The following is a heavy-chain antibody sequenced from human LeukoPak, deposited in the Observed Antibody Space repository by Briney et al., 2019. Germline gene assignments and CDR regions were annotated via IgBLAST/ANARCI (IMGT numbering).Heavy chain of an antibody. V-gene: IGHV4-59*01. CDR2: MYHSGTT. CDR1: GGSISSYY. CDR3: VGEKSFFGEAF. D-gene: IGHD3-10*01. Sequence: PSETLSLTCTVSGGSISSYYWSWIRQPPGEGLEWIGHMYHSGTTSYNPSLKSRVTVSVDTSKNQFSLKVNSVTAADTAVYYCVGEKSFFGEAFWSQGTMVTVSS. J-gene: IGHJ3*01.